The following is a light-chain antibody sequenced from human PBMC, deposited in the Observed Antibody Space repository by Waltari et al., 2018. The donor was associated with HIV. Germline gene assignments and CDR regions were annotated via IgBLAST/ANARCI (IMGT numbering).Light chain of an antibody. Sequence: DIQMTQSPSSLSASVGDRVTITCRASQSISSLLNWYQQKPGKAPKLLIYAASSLQSGVPSRFSGSGSGTDFTLTVSSQQPEDFATYYCQQSYSTPLTFGGGTKVEIK. CDR2: AAS. J-gene: IGKJ4*01. CDR3: QQSYSTPLT. CDR1: QSISSL. V-gene: IGKV1-39*01.